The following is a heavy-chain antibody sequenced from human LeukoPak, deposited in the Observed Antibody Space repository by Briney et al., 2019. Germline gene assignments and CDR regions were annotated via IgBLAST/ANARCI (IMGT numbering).Heavy chain of an antibody. CDR2: IIPIFGTA. J-gene: IGHJ6*03. V-gene: IGHV1-69*05. CDR3: ASTFITIFGVVHYYYYYYMDV. D-gene: IGHD3-3*01. CDR1: GGTFSSYA. Sequence: SVKVSCKASGGTFSSYAISWVRQAPGQGLEWMGGIIPIFGTANYAQKFQGRVTITTDESTSTAYMELSSLRSEDTAVYYCASTFITIFGVVHYYYYYYMDVWGKGTTVTVSS.